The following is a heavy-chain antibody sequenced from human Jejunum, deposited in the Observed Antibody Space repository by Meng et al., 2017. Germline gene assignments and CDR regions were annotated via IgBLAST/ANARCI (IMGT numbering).Heavy chain of an antibody. J-gene: IGHJ4*02. CDR3: ARGGYSSGWGFDY. Sequence: GESLKISCAASGFTFSNYALTWVRQAPGKGLEWVSTISDSGGDTFHADSVKGRFTISRDNSKNTLYLQMNSLRAEDTALYYCARGGYSSGWGFDYWGQGTLVTVSS. V-gene: IGHV3-23*01. CDR1: GFTFSNYA. CDR2: ISDSGGDT. D-gene: IGHD6-19*01.